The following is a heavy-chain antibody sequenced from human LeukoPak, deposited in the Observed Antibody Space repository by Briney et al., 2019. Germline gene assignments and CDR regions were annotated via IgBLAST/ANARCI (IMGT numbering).Heavy chain of an antibody. J-gene: IGHJ4*02. Sequence: GGSLRLSCAASGFTVSSNYMNWVRQAPGKGLMWVSRINRDGSRTDYADSVKGRFTISRDDAKNTLYLQVNSLRAEDTAVYFCARGGSDTAMAHDYRGQGTLVTVSS. CDR2: INRDGSRT. V-gene: IGHV3-74*01. CDR3: ARGGSDTAMAHDY. D-gene: IGHD5-18*01. CDR1: GFTVSSNY.